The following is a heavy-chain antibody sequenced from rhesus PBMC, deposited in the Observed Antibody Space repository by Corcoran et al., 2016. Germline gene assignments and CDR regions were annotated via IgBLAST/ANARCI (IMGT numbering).Heavy chain of an antibody. CDR1: GDSMSNNY. J-gene: IGHJ4*01. CDR3: ARDSVGAGIDY. V-gene: IGHV4S11*01. CDR2: IYGRGIST. Sequence: QVQLQELGPGLVKPLDTLSLTCAVSGDSMSNNYWTWSRQSPGKALEWIGYIYGRGISTSYNPSLKSRVTLSVDTSKNQFSLKLTSVTAADTAVYYCARDSVGAGIDYWGQGVLVTVSS. D-gene: IGHD1-44*02.